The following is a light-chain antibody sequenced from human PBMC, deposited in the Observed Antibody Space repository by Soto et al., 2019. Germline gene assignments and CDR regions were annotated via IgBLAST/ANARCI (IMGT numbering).Light chain of an antibody. Sequence: QSALTQPASVSGSAGQSITITCTGSASNIGGYNLVSWYQHHAGKAPKVIIYEGVKRPSGVSNRFSSSKSGTTASLTISGLQAEDEADYYCCSYVGATTYVFGSGTKVTVL. CDR1: ASNIGGYNL. V-gene: IGLV2-23*01. CDR2: EGV. CDR3: CSYVGATTYV. J-gene: IGLJ1*01.